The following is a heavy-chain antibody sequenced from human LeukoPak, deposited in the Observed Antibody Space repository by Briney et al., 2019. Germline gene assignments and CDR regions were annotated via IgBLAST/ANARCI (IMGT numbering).Heavy chain of an antibody. D-gene: IGHD3-16*01. CDR2: ISGSGNNT. J-gene: IGHJ4*02. CDR3: AKDYAVGSIDY. Sequence: GGTLRLSCAASGFTFSIYGMNWVRQAPGKGLEWVSAISGSGNNTYYADSVKGRFTISRDNSKNTVSLQMESLRAEDTALYYCAKDYAVGSIDYWGQGTLVTVSS. V-gene: IGHV3-23*01. CDR1: GFTFSIYG.